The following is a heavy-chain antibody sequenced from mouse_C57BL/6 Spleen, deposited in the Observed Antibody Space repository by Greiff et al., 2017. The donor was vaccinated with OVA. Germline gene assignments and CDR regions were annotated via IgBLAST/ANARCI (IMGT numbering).Heavy chain of an antibody. D-gene: IGHD2-1*01. J-gene: IGHJ4*01. CDR1: GYAFSSSW. Sequence: QVQLKQSGPELVKPGASVKISCKASGYAFSSSWMNWVKQRPGKGLEWIGRIYPGDGDTNYNGKFKGKATLTADKSSSTAYMRLSSLTSEDSAVYFCARGGYYGNYGAMDYWGQGTSVTVSS. CDR3: ARGGYYGNYGAMDY. CDR2: IYPGDGDT. V-gene: IGHV1-82*01.